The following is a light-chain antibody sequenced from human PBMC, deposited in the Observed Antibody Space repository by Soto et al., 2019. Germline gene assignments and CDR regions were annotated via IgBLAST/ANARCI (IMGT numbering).Light chain of an antibody. CDR3: QQRSKMTLT. CDR1: QSVRNY. J-gene: IGKJ1*01. Sequence: EIVFTKSPATLSLSQGETATLSCRASQSVRNYLAWYQQKPGQASRLLIYDASNRATGIPARFSGTGSETDGTITISSLENEDGSIYYCQQRSKMTLTFGHGTKVDIK. CDR2: DAS. V-gene: IGKV3-11*01.